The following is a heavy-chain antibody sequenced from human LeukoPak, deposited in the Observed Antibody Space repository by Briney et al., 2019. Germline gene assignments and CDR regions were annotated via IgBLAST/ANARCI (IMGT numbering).Heavy chain of an antibody. V-gene: IGHV1-8*03. CDR1: GYTLTSYD. D-gene: IGHD7-27*01. Sequence: GASVKVSCKASGYTLTSYDINWVRQATGQGLEWMGWMNPNSGNTGYAQKFQGRVTITRNTSISTAYMELSRLRSEDTAVYYCARGWGEPSEMDVWGKGSTVTVSS. CDR2: MNPNSGNT. CDR3: ARGWGEPSEMDV. J-gene: IGHJ6*04.